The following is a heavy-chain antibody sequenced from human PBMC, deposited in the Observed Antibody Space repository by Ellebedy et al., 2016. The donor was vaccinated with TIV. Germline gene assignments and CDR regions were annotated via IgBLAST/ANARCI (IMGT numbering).Heavy chain of an antibody. D-gene: IGHD6-19*01. V-gene: IGHV1-69*13. CDR1: GDILSSYA. CDR2: VIPIIGAV. J-gene: IGHJ4*02. CDR3: VRIEDGGWALDH. Sequence: AASVKVSCKASGDILSSYAISWVRQAPGQELEWMGGVIPIIGAVNYAQGFQGRVTITADAFTYTSHMLLSSLRSDDTAIYYCVRIEDGGWALDHWGQGTLVTVSS.